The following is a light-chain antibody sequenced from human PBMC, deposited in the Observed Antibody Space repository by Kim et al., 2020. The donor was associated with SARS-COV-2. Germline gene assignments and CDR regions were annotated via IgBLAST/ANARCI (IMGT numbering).Light chain of an antibody. CDR1: KLGDKY. V-gene: IGLV3-1*01. CDR2: EDN. Sequence: SYELTQPPSVSVSPGQTASITCSGDKLGDKYACWYQQKPGQSPVVVIYEDNKRPSGIPERFSGSNSGNTATLTISGTQAMDEADYYCQAWDSSSAGVLFGGGTQLTVL. CDR3: QAWDSSSAGVL. J-gene: IGLJ2*01.